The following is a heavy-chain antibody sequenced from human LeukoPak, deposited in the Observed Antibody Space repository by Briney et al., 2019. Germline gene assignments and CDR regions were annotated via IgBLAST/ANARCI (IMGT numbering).Heavy chain of an antibody. CDR3: AREGGPYRPLDY. CDR2: VNLQGSA. J-gene: IGHJ4*02. Sequence: SETLSLTCGVSGGSITSTNYWTWVRQPPGKGLGWIGEVNLQGSANYNPSLMGRVAISVDMSENHISLQLTSVTAADTAVYYCAREGGPYRPLDYSGQGTLVTVSS. V-gene: IGHV4-4*02. CDR1: GGSITSTNY.